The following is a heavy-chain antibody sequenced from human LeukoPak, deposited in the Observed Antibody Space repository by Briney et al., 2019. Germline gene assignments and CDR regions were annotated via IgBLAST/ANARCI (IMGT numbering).Heavy chain of an antibody. CDR1: GGSISRGGYS. D-gene: IGHD6-13*01. CDR2: IYHSGSA. Sequence: PSQTLSLTCAVSGGSISRGGYSWNWIRQPPGKGLEWIGYIYHSGSAYYNPSLKSRVTISVDRSKNQFSLKLSSVTAADTAVYYCARVHPAYSSSWYGGSFDYWGQGTLVTVSS. V-gene: IGHV4-30-2*01. CDR3: ARVHPAYSSSWYGGSFDY. J-gene: IGHJ4*02.